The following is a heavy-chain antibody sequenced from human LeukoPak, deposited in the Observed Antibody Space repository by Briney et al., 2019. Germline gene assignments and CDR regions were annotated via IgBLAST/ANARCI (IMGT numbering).Heavy chain of an antibody. V-gene: IGHV3-74*01. J-gene: IGHJ4*02. CDR2: INGDGSGT. D-gene: IGHD3-10*01. Sequence: GGSLRLSCAASGFTSSNYWMHWVRQAPGKGLVGVSRINGDGSGTIYADSVKGRISISRDNAKNTLLLQMNSLRAEDTAVYYCARGGFYDLGSPIYWGQGTLVTVSS. CDR1: GFTSSNYW. CDR3: ARGGFYDLGSPIY.